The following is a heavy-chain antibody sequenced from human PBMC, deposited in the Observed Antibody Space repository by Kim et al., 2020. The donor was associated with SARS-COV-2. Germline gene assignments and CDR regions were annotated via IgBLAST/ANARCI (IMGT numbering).Heavy chain of an antibody. CDR2: ISYDERNK. Sequence: GGSLRLSCAASGFTFSSYGMHWVRQAPGKGLEWVTFISYDERNKYYAESVQGRLSISRDNSKNTLFLQMNSLTPEDTAVYFCAREGAYCGGDCLNLFD. CDR3: AREGAYCGGDCLNLFD. CDR1: GFTFSSYG. J-gene: IGHJ4*01. V-gene: IGHV3-30*03. D-gene: IGHD2-21*01.